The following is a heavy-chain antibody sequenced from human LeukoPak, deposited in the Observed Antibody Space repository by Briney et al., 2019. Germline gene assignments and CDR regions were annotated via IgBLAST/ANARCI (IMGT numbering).Heavy chain of an antibody. CDR3: ARAELSITDAFGI. CDR2: INHSGST. J-gene: IGHJ3*02. V-gene: IGHV4-34*01. Sequence: SETLSLTCAVYGGSFSGYYWNLIRQPPGKGLEWIGEINHSGSTNYNPSLKSRVTISVDTSKNQFSLKLSSVTAADTAVYYCARAELSITDAFGIWGQGTMVTVSS. D-gene: IGHD3-10*01. CDR1: GGSFSGYY.